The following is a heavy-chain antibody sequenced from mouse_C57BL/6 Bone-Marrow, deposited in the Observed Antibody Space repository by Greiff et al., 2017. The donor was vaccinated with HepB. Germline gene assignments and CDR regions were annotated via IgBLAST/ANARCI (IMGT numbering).Heavy chain of an antibody. CDR2: INPGSGGT. Sequence: QVQLQQSGAELVRPGTSVKVSCKASGYTFTNYLIEWVKQRPGQGLEWIGVINPGSGGTNYNEKFKGKATLTADKSSSTAYMQLISLTSEDSAVYFCASKGPYYDYDYWGQGTTLTVSS. J-gene: IGHJ2*01. D-gene: IGHD2-4*01. V-gene: IGHV1-54*01. CDR1: GYTFTNYL. CDR3: ASKGPYYDYDY.